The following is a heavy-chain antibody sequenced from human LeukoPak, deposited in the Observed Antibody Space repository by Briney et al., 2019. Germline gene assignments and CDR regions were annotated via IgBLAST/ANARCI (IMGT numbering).Heavy chain of an antibody. CDR2: ISYDGSDR. CDR1: GFTFSSYA. J-gene: IGHJ5*02. V-gene: IGHV3-30-3*01. D-gene: IGHD1-1*01. Sequence: GRSLRLSCAASGFTFSSYAMHWVRQAPGQGLEWVALISYDGSDRYYADSVRGRFTISRDKSKNTLYLQMNSLRVEDTAVYYCARDPYTCGPRELYNWLDPWGQGTLVTVSS. CDR3: ARDPYTCGPRELYNWLDP.